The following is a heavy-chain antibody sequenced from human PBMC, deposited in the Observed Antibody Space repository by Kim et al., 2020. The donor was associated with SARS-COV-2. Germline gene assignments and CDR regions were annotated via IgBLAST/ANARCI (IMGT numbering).Heavy chain of an antibody. J-gene: IGHJ4*01. D-gene: IGHD1-1*01. CDR2: IGDGGAT. CDR3: ARSRGYTTGLNVPIDY. Sequence: SETLSLTCAVSGGSINGYYGSWMRQPPGKGLEWVGHIGDGGATTYNPSLQSRVTISLDPSKTHFSLRVTSLTVADTAVYYCARSRGYTTGLNVPIDYWG. CDR1: GGSINGYY. V-gene: IGHV4-59*08.